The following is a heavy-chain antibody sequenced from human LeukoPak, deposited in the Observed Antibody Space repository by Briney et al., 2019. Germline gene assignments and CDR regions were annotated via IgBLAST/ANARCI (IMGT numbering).Heavy chain of an antibody. CDR3: ARVPGYSSGWADY. J-gene: IGHJ4*02. D-gene: IGHD6-19*01. CDR1: GFTFSSYA. Sequence: PGRSLRLSCAASGFTFSSYAMHWVRQAPGKGLEWVAVISYDGSNKYYADSVKGRFTISRDNSKNTLYLQMNSLRAEDTAVYYCARVPGYSSGWADYWGQGTLVTVSS. CDR2: ISYDGSNK. V-gene: IGHV3-30-3*01.